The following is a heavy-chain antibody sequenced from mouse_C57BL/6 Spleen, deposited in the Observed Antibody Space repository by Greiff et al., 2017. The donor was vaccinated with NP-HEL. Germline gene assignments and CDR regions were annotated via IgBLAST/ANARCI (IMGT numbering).Heavy chain of an antibody. J-gene: IGHJ3*01. CDR2: ISYDGSN. V-gene: IGHV3-6*01. Sequence: EVKLMESGPGLVKPSQSLSLTCSVTGYSITSGYYWNWIRQFPGNKLEWMGYISYDGSNNSNPSLKNRISITRDTSKNQFFLKLNSVTTEDTATYYCARGGGTRFAYWGQGTLVTVSA. D-gene: IGHD4-1*01. CDR1: GYSITSGYY. CDR3: ARGGGTRFAY.